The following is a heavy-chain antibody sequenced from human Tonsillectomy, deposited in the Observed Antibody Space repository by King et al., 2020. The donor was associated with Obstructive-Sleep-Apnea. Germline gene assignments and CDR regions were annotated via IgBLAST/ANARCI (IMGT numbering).Heavy chain of an antibody. CDR2: IAYDGTNK. CDR3: ARDAPLQYRSSSEPNYYFDY. Sequence: QLVQSGGGVVQPGRSLRLSCAASGFTFSSYAMLWVRQAPGKGLEGVTVIAYDGTNKYYADSVKSRLPISWDNSKNTLYLQMNSLRADDTAVYYCARDAPLQYRSSSEPNYYFDYWGQGTLVTVSS. CDR1: GFTFSSYA. D-gene: IGHD6-6*01. J-gene: IGHJ4*02. V-gene: IGHV3-30*04.